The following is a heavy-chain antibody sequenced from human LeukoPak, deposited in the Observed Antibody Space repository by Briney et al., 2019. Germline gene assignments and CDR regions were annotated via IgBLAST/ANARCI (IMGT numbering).Heavy chain of an antibody. J-gene: IGHJ5*02. CDR1: GGSFSGYY. CDR3: ARLHYDILTGYWFDP. CDR2: INHSGST. D-gene: IGHD3-9*01. Sequence: SETLSLTCAVYGGSFSGYYWSWIRQPPGKGLEWIGEINHSGSTNYNPSLKSRVTISVDTSKNQFSLKLSSVTAADTAVYYCARLHYDILTGYWFDPWGQGTLVTVSS. V-gene: IGHV4-34*01.